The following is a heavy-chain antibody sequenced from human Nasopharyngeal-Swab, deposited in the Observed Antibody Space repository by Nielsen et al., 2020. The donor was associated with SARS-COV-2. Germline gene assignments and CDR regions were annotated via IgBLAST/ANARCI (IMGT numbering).Heavy chain of an antibody. V-gene: IGHV3-73*01. CDR2: IRSKAHNYAA. D-gene: IGHD5-12*01. J-gene: IGHJ4*02. CDR1: GSTFSGSA. CDR3: VRQTGYHFDS. Sequence: GGSLRLSCAASGSTFSGSAMPWVRQASGKGLEWVGRIRSKAHNYAAVYAASVEGRFTISRDDSKKTAFLQMDSLKSEDTAVYFCVRQTGYHFDSWGQGTLVTVSS.